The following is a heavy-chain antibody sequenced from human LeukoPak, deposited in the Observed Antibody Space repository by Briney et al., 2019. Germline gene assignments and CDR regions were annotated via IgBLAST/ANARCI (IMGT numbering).Heavy chain of an antibody. V-gene: IGHV4-34*01. J-gene: IGHJ4*02. CDR1: GGSFSGYY. Sequence: PSETLSLTCAVYGGSFSGYYWSWIRQPPGKGLEWIGEINHSGSTNYNPSLKSRVTISVDTSKNQFPLKLSSVTAADTAVYYCARERDSGTDYWGQGTLVTVSS. CDR3: ARERDSGTDY. CDR2: INHSGST. D-gene: IGHD1-26*01.